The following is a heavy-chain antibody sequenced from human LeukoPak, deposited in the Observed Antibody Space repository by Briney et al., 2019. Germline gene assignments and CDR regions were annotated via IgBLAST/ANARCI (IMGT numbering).Heavy chain of an antibody. CDR1: GYTFSNYW. J-gene: IGHJ4*02. D-gene: IGHD6-6*01. CDR2: IYPPDSDT. V-gene: IGHV5-51*01. CDR3: TRLYSSSSWGAFDY. Sequence: GESLKISCQGSGYTFSNYWIAWVRQMPGKGLEWMGIIYPPDSDTRYSPSFQGQVTISVDKSISTAFLQLNTLRASDTAMYYCTRLYSSSSWGAFDYWGQGTLVTVSS.